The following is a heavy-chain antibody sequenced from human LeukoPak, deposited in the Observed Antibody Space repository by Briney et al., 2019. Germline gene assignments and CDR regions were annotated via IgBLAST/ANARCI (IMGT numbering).Heavy chain of an antibody. J-gene: IGHJ4*02. Sequence: ASVKVSCKASGYTFTGYCMHWVRQAPGQGLEWMGWNNPNSGGTNYAQKFQGRVTMTRDTSISTAYMELSRLRSDDTAVYYCAREFAYSGSYWGQGTLVTVSS. CDR3: AREFAYSGSY. V-gene: IGHV1-2*02. CDR1: GYTFTGYC. D-gene: IGHD1-26*01. CDR2: NNPNSGGT.